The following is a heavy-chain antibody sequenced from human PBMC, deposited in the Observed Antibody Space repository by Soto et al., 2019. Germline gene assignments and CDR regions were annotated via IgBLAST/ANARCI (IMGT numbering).Heavy chain of an antibody. CDR3: TRDASRDSSARGWFDP. CDR1: GFTFSSYS. J-gene: IGHJ5*02. Sequence: GGSLRLSCAASGFTFSSYSMNWVRQAPGKGLEWVSSISSSSSYIYYADSVKGRFTISRDNAKNSLHLQMNSLRAEDTAVYYCTRDASRDSSARGWFDPWGPGTLVTVSS. D-gene: IGHD6-13*01. V-gene: IGHV3-21*01. CDR2: ISSSSSYI.